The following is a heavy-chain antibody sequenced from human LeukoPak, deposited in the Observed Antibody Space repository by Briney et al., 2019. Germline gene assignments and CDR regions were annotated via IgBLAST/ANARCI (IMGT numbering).Heavy chain of an antibody. V-gene: IGHV4-39*07. CDR2: IYYSGST. CDR1: GGSISSSSYY. CDR3: ATLTTVTTYTHDAFDI. J-gene: IGHJ3*02. D-gene: IGHD4-17*01. Sequence: SETLSLTCTVSGGSISSSSYYWGWIRQPPGKGLEWIGSIYYSGSTYYNPSLKSRVTISVDTSKNQFSLKLSSVTAADTAVYYCATLTTVTTYTHDAFDIWGQGTMVTVSS.